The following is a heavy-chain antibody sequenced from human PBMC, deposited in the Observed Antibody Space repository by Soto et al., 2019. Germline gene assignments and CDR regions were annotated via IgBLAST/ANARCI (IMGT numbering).Heavy chain of an antibody. CDR1: GGSVSSGSYY. D-gene: IGHD3-3*01. V-gene: IGHV4-61*01. J-gene: IGHJ4*02. Sequence: PSETLSLTCTVSGGSVSSGSYYWSWIRQPPGKGLEWIGYIYYSGSTNYNPSLKSRVTISVDTSKNQFSLKLSSVTAADTAVYYCARGPLYYDFWSGYSIVGYYFDYWGQGTLVTSPQ. CDR2: IYYSGST. CDR3: ARGPLYYDFWSGYSIVGYYFDY.